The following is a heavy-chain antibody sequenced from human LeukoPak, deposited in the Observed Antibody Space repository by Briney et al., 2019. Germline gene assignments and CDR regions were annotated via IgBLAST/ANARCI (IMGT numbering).Heavy chain of an antibody. Sequence: GGSLRLSCAASGYTVSSNYMSWVRQSPGEGLEWVSTIYSGGSTYYVDSVKGRFTISRDNSKNTLYLQMNSLRVGDTAVYYCAREVTAVAGLRFYYHGMDVWGQGTTVTVSS. J-gene: IGHJ6*02. CDR1: GYTVSSNY. CDR2: IYSGGST. V-gene: IGHV3-66*01. CDR3: AREVTAVAGLRFYYHGMDV. D-gene: IGHD6-19*01.